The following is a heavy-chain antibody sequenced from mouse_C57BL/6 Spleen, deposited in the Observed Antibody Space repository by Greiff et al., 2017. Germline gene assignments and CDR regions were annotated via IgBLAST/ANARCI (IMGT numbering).Heavy chain of an antibody. V-gene: IGHV2-6-1*01. CDR1: GFSLTSYG. CDR3: ARHGPAAQAFDY. J-gene: IGHJ2*01. Sequence: VKLMESGPGLVAPSQSLSITCTVSGFSLTSYGVHWVRQPPGKGLEWLVVIWSDGSTTYNSALKSRMSISKDNSKSQVFLNMNSLQTEDTAMYYCARHGPAAQAFDYWGKGTTLTVSS. CDR2: IWSDGST. D-gene: IGHD3-2*02.